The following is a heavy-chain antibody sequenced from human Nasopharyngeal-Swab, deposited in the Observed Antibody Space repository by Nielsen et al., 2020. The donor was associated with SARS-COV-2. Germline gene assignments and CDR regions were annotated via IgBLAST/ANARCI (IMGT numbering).Heavy chain of an antibody. CDR2: IYYSGSP. V-gene: IGHV4-39*01. CDR3: ARQENYDYVWGSYRLNWFDP. D-gene: IGHD3-16*02. J-gene: IGHJ5*02. Sequence: WIRQPPGKGLEWIGSIYYSGSPYYNPSLKSRVTISVDTSKNQFSLKLSSVTAADTAVYYCARQENYDYVWGSYRLNWFDPWGQGTLVTVSS.